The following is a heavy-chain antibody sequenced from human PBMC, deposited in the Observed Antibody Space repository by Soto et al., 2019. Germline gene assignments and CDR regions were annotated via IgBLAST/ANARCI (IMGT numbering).Heavy chain of an antibody. V-gene: IGHV3-23*01. J-gene: IGHJ6*03. CDR3: AKDLSYGDYMGGYYYYMDV. D-gene: IGHD4-17*01. Sequence: GGSLRLSCAASGFTFSSYAMSWVRQAPGKGLEWVSAISGSGGSTYYADSVKGRFTISRDNSKNTLYLQMNSLRAEDTAVYYCAKDLSYGDYMGGYYYYMDVWGKGTTVTVSS. CDR1: GFTFSSYA. CDR2: ISGSGGST.